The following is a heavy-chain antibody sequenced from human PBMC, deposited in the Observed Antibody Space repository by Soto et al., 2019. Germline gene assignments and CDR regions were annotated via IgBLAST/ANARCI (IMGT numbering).Heavy chain of an antibody. CDR1: GFTFSSYS. D-gene: IGHD6-13*01. Sequence: EVQLVESGGGLVKPGGSLRLSCAASGFTFSSYSMNWVRQAPGKGLEWDSSISSSSSYIYYADSVKGRFTISRDNAKNSLYLQMNSLRAEDTAVYYCARGRGAAGTDSVQYYGMDVWGQGTTVTVSS. CDR3: ARGRGAAGTDSVQYYGMDV. CDR2: ISSSSSYI. V-gene: IGHV3-21*01. J-gene: IGHJ6*02.